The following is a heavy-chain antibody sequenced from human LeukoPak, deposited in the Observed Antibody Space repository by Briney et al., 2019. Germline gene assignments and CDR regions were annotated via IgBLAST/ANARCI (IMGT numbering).Heavy chain of an antibody. CDR1: GFTFSSYS. CDR3: ARLDYYGSGSYYLLPDY. V-gene: IGHV3-21*01. D-gene: IGHD3-10*01. CDR2: ISSNNRYI. Sequence: GGSMRLSCAPSGFTFSSYSMNWVRQAARKGMDCVPSISSNNRYIYYADSVKGRFTIARDNTKNSLYLQMNSLRAEDTAVYYCARLDYYGSGSYYLLPDYWGQGTLVTVSS. J-gene: IGHJ4*02.